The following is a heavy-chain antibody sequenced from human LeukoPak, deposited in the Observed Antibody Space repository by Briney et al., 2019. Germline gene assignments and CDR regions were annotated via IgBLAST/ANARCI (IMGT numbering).Heavy chain of an antibody. CDR2: ISSSGSTI. Sequence: KPGGSLRLSCAASGFTFSDYYMSWIRQAPGKGLEWVSYISSSGSTIYYADSVKGRFTISRDNSKNTLYLQMNSLRAEDTAVYFCAKALQLTGVTRGIDYWGQGTLVPVSS. CDR1: GFTFSDYY. CDR3: AKALQLTGVTRGIDY. D-gene: IGHD7-27*01. V-gene: IGHV3-11*01. J-gene: IGHJ4*02.